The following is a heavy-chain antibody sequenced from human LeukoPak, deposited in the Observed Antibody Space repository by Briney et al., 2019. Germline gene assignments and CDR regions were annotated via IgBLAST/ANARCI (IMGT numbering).Heavy chain of an antibody. Sequence: GGSLRLSCAASGFTFDDYAMHWVRQAPGKGLEWVSGINWNSGNIGYADSVKGRFTISRDNAKNSLYLQMNSLRPEDTALYYCAKDLTTVTTAWGQGTLVTVSS. V-gene: IGHV3-9*01. J-gene: IGHJ4*02. D-gene: IGHD4-17*01. CDR2: INWNSGNI. CDR3: AKDLTTVTTA. CDR1: GFTFDDYA.